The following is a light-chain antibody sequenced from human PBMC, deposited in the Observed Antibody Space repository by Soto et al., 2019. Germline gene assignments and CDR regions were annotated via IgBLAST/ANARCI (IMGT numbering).Light chain of an antibody. J-gene: IGKJ1*01. CDR1: QRIANW. Sequence: DIQMTQSPSSVSASVGDRVTITCRASQRIANWLAWLQQKPGQAPKLLIHAATSLQVGVSSRFSGSGSGTEFTLTISSLQPDDFATYYCQQADSFPRTFGQGTKVEI. V-gene: IGKV1-12*01. CDR3: QQADSFPRT. CDR2: AAT.